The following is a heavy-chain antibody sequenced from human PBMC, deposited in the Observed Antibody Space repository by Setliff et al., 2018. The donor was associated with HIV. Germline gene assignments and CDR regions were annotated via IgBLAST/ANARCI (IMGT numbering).Heavy chain of an antibody. CDR2: ISTSSSFK. CDR3: ARDHRPYFYDKAWFDP. J-gene: IGHJ5*02. Sequence: GESLRLSCVASGFTFSSYSMNWVRQAPGKGPEWVSSISTSSSFKYYTDSVKGRFTISRDNAKNSLYLQMNSLRAEDTAVYYCARDHRPYFYDKAWFDPWGQGTLVTVSS. CDR1: GFTFSSYS. V-gene: IGHV3-21*01. D-gene: IGHD3-22*01.